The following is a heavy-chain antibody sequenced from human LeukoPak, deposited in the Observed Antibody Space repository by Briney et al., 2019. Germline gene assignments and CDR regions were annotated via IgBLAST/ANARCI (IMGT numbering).Heavy chain of an antibody. J-gene: IGHJ4*02. CDR2: ISSSSSYI. CDR3: ARLDTAMVDGDY. Sequence: GGSLRLSCAASGFTFSSYSMNWVRQAPGKGLEWVSSISSSSSYIYYADSVKGRFTISRDNAKNSLHLQMNSLRAEDTAVYYCARLDTAMVDGDYWGQGTLVTVSS. V-gene: IGHV3-21*01. CDR1: GFTFSSYS. D-gene: IGHD5-18*01.